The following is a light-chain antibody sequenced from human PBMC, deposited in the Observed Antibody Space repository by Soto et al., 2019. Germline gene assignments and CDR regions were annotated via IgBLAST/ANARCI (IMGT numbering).Light chain of an antibody. CDR1: SSDVGSYNL. CDR3: CSYAGSSTFPYV. V-gene: IGLV2-23*02. Sequence: QSVLTQPASVSGSPGQSITIYCTGTSSDVGSYNLVSWYQQHPGKAPKGMIYEVSKRPSGVSNRFSGSKSGNTASLTISGLQADDEADYYCCSYAGSSTFPYVFGTGTKVTIL. CDR2: EVS. J-gene: IGLJ1*01.